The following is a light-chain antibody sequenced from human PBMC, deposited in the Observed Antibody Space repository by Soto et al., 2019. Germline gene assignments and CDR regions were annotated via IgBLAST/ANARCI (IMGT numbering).Light chain of an antibody. V-gene: IGKV3-15*01. Sequence: EIVMTQSPATLSVSPGERATHPCRASQSVSNNLAWYQQKPGQAPRLLIYGASTRASGIPARFSGSGSGTEFTLTISSLQSEDYAIYYCQQYNNWPTWTFGQGTKVEIK. J-gene: IGKJ1*01. CDR2: GAS. CDR1: QSVSNN. CDR3: QQYNNWPTWT.